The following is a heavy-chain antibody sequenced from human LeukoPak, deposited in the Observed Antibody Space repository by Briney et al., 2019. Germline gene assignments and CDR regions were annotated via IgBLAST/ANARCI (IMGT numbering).Heavy chain of an antibody. CDR2: ISYDGSNK. J-gene: IGHJ5*02. Sequence: GRSLRLSCAASGFTFSSYGMHWVRQAPGKGLEWVAVISYDGSNKYYADSVKGRFTISRDNSKNTLYLRMNSLRAEDTAVYYCAKDPKVGATLSWGQGTLVTVSS. V-gene: IGHV3-30*18. CDR1: GFTFSSYG. CDR3: AKDPKVGATLS. D-gene: IGHD1-26*01.